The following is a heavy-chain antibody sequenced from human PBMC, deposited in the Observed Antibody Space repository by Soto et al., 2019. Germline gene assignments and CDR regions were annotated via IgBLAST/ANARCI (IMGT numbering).Heavy chain of an antibody. CDR1: GGSVSSISYY. V-gene: IGHV4-39*01. CDR3: ARHRWGSRSYLGLIDY. D-gene: IGHD3-10*01. Sequence: ASETLSLTCNVSGGSVSSISYYWSWIRQPPGKALEWIGTIDVSGNTYYTPSLLSRVTISIDPSKNQFSLRLNSVTAADSAFYYCARHRWGSRSYLGLIDYWGPGTLVTVSS. J-gene: IGHJ4*02. CDR2: IDVSGNT.